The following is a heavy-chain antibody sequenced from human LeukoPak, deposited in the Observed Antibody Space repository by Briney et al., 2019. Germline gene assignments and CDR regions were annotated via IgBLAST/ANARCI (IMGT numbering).Heavy chain of an antibody. CDR1: GGSISSYY. V-gene: IGHV4-59*01. Sequence: SETLSLTCTVSGGSISSYYWSWIRQPPGKGLEWIGYIYYSGSTNYNPSLKSRVTISVDTSKNQFSLKLSSVTAADTAVYHCARGRTGTTFVPTDYWGQGTLVTVSS. CDR3: ARGRTGTTFVPTDY. D-gene: IGHD1-7*01. CDR2: IYYSGST. J-gene: IGHJ4*02.